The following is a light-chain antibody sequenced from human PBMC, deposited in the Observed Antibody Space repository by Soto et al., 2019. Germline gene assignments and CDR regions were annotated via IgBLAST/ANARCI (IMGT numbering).Light chain of an antibody. J-gene: IGKJ4*01. CDR2: LGS. Sequence: DIVMTQSPLSLPVTPGEPASISCRSSQSLLHGNGYNYLDWYLQKPGQSPQLLIYLGSNRASGVPDRFSGSGSGTDFTLNISRVEGEDVGIYYCMQALQSPLAFGGGTKVEIK. CDR3: MQALQSPLA. V-gene: IGKV2-28*01. CDR1: QSLLHGNGYNY.